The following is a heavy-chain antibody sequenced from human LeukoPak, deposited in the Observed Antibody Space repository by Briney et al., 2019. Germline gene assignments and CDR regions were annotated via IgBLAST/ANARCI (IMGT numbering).Heavy chain of an antibody. CDR1: GYTFTSYY. CDR2: INPNSGGT. CDR3: ARDGGIAAAGYYYMDV. D-gene: IGHD6-13*01. V-gene: IGHV1-2*02. J-gene: IGHJ6*03. Sequence: GASVKVSCKASGYTFTSYYMHWVRQAPGQGLEWMGWINPNSGGTNYAQKFQGRVTMTRDTSISTAYMELSRLRSDDTAVYYCARDGGIAAAGYYYMDVWGKGTTVTVSS.